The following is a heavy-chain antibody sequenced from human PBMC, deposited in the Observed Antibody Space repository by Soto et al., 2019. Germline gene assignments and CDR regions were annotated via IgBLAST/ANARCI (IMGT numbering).Heavy chain of an antibody. V-gene: IGHV4-31*03. CDR1: GGSISSGGYY. CDR2: IYYSGST. J-gene: IGHJ6*03. D-gene: IGHD2-15*01. CDR3: ARVSVVVVAATTTVTYYYYYYMDV. Sequence: QVQLQESGPGLVKPSQTLSLTCTVSGGSISSGGYYWSWIRQHPGKGLEWIGSIYYSGSTYYNPSLKSRVTISVDTSKNQFSLKLSSVTAADTAVYYCARVSVVVVAATTTVTYYYYYYMDVWGKGTTVTVSS.